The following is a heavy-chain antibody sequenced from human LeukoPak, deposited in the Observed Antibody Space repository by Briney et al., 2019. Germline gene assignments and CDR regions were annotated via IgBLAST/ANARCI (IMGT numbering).Heavy chain of an antibody. CDR3: ASYLGGTTAPDAFDI. V-gene: IGHV4-39*07. CDR1: GGSISSSSYY. J-gene: IGHJ3*02. CDR2: MYYSGYT. D-gene: IGHD4-11*01. Sequence: PSETLSLTCTVSGGSISSSSYYWGWIRQPPGKGLEWIGSMYYSGYTYYNPSLKSRVTISIDTSKNQFSLNLSSVTAADTAVYYCASYLGGTTAPDAFDIWGQGTMVTVSS.